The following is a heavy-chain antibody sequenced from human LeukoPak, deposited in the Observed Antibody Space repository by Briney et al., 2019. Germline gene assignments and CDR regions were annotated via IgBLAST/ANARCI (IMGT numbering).Heavy chain of an antibody. CDR3: ARDRFRDSSGFDY. Sequence: GGSLRLSCAASGFTFSSYSMNWVRQAPGRGLEWVSSISSSSSYIYYADSVKGRFTISRDNAKNSLYLQMNSLRAEDTAVYYCARDRFRDSSGFDYWGRGTLVTVSS. J-gene: IGHJ4*02. CDR2: ISSSSSYI. CDR1: GFTFSSYS. D-gene: IGHD3-22*01. V-gene: IGHV3-21*01.